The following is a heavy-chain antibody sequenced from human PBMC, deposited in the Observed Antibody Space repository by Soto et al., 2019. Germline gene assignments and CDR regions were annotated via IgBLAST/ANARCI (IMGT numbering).Heavy chain of an antibody. CDR3: AKARTTHTYYYYYYMDV. CDR1: GFTFSSYW. J-gene: IGHJ6*03. CDR2: IKQGGSGK. V-gene: IGHV3-7*03. Sequence: PGGSLRLSCAASGFTFSSYWMSWVRQAPGKGLEWVADIKQGGSGKYYVDSVKGRFTISRDNAKNTLYLQMNSLRAEDTAVYYCAKARTTHTYYYYYYMDVWGKGTTVTVSS. D-gene: IGHD1-7*01.